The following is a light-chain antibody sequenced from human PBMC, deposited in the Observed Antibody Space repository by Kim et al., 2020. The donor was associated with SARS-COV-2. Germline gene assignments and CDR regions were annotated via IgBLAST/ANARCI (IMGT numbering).Light chain of an antibody. CDR3: QQYNSWPLT. J-gene: IGKJ4*01. V-gene: IGKV3-15*01. CDR2: GAS. Sequence: SVSPGERAPLSCKASQSVSSNIAWYRQEPGQAPRLLIYGASTRATGIPARFSGSGSGTEFTLTISSLQSEDFAVYYCQQYNSWPLTFGGGTKLEI. CDR1: QSVSSN.